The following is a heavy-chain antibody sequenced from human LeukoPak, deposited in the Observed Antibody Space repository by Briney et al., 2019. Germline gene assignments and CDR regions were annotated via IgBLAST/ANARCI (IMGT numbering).Heavy chain of an antibody. V-gene: IGHV3-20*01. CDR1: GYNFDDYG. CDR2: INWTGERT. J-gene: IGHJ5*02. D-gene: IGHD1-26*01. Sequence: GGSLRLSCVASGYNFDDYGMNWVRQAPGKGLEWVSGINWTGERTGYVDSVKGRVTISRDNAKNSLYLQMTSLRAEDTALYHCVRGSGSYFGWFDPWGQGTLVIVSS. CDR3: VRGSGSYFGWFDP.